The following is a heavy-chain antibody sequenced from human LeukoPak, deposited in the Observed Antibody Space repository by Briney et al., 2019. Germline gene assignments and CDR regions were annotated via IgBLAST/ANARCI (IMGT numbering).Heavy chain of an antibody. J-gene: IGHJ4*02. CDR2: IYYSGGT. CDR3: ARDGAVSGYSFDY. D-gene: IGHD3-22*01. Sequence: SETLSLTCSVSGGSISIYHWTWIRQTPEKGLEWIGYIYYSGGTYYNPSLKSRVTISVDTFKNQFSLKLTSVTAADTAIYYCARDGAVSGYSFDYWGQGILVTVSS. V-gene: IGHV4-59*12. CDR1: GGSISIYH.